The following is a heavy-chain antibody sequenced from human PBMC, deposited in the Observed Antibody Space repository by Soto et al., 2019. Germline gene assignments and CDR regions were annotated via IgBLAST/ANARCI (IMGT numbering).Heavy chain of an antibody. CDR3: ARKDYDGAGIYYFDH. V-gene: IGHV1-3*01. J-gene: IGHJ4*02. D-gene: IGHD4-17*01. CDR2: INVANGDT. Sequence: GASVKVSCKASGYTSTAYPMHWVRQAPGQRLEWMGWINVANGDTGYSQKFQGRVTVTRDTSASTVYMELSSLTSEDTAVYYCARKDYDGAGIYYFDHWGQGTLVTVSS. CDR1: GYTSTAYP.